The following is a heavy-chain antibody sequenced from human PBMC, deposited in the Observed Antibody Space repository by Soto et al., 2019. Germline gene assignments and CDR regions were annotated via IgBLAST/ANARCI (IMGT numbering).Heavy chain of an antibody. V-gene: IGHV1-69*13. CDR3: ASRRYSSSLYYYYYYGMDV. CDR1: GGTFSSYA. D-gene: IGHD6-6*01. CDR2: IIPIFGTA. J-gene: IGHJ6*02. Sequence: GASVKVSCKASGGTFSSYAISWVRQAPGQGLDWMGGIIPIFGTANYAQKFQGRVTITADESTSTAYMELSSLRSEDTAVYYCASRRYSSSLYYYYYYGMDVWGQGTTVTVSS.